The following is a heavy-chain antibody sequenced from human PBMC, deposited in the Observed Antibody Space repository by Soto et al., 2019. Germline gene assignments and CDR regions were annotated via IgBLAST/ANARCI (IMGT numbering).Heavy chain of an antibody. Sequence: QVQLVESGGGVVQPGRSLRLSCAASGFTFSSYGMHWVRQAPGKGLEWVAVISYDGSNKYYADSVKGRFTISRDNSKNTLYLQMNSLRAEDTAVYYCAKDRAEYGGNLGFGYWGQGTLVTVSS. CDR3: AKDRAEYGGNLGFGY. V-gene: IGHV3-30*18. D-gene: IGHD4-17*01. J-gene: IGHJ4*02. CDR2: ISYDGSNK. CDR1: GFTFSSYG.